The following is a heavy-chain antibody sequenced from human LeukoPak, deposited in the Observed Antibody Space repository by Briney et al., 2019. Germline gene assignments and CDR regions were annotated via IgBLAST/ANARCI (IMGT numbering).Heavy chain of an antibody. CDR1: GGSISSSSYY. CDR2: IYYSGST. D-gene: IGHD3-22*01. V-gene: IGHV4-39*01. CDR3: ARASTINDSSGYSLFDY. J-gene: IGHJ4*02. Sequence: SETLSLTCTVSGGSISSSSYYWGWIRQPPGKGLEWIGSIYYSGSTYYNPSLKSRVTISVDTSKNQFSLKLSSVTAADTAVYYCARASTINDSSGYSLFDYWGQGTLVTVSS.